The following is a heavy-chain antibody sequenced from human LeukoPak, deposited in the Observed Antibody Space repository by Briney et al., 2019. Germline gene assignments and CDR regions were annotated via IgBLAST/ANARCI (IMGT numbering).Heavy chain of an antibody. V-gene: IGHV3-33*01. CDR1: GFTFSSYG. D-gene: IGHD1-26*01. CDR2: IWYDGSNK. J-gene: IGHJ4*02. CDR3: ARDIGGSYAGY. Sequence: GRSLRLSCAASGFTFSSYGMHWVRQAPGKGLVWVAVIWYDGSNKYYADSVKGRFTISRDNSKNTLYLQMNSLRAEDTAVYYCARDIGGSYAGYWGQGTLVTVSS.